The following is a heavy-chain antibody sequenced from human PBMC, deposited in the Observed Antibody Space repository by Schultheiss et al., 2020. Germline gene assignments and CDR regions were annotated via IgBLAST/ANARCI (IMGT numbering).Heavy chain of an antibody. D-gene: IGHD3-10*01. Sequence: SETLSLTCAVYGGSFSGYYWSWIRQLPGKGLEWIGEINHSGSTNYNPSLKSRVTISVDTSKNQFSLKLSSVTAADTAVYYCARVRAYGSGRYGMDVWGQGTTVTVSS. CDR3: ARVRAYGSGRYGMDV. J-gene: IGHJ6*02. V-gene: IGHV4-34*01. CDR2: INHSGST. CDR1: GGSFSGYY.